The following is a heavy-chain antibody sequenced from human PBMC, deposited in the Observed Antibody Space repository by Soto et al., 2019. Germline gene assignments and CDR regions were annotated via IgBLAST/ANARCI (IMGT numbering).Heavy chain of an antibody. CDR1: GYTFTSYG. D-gene: IGHD2-2*01. CDR2: ISVYNGNT. J-gene: IGHJ5*02. CDR3: AREHPETNCSSTTCYGLAIFGVVNNRGWFDP. Sequence: QVHLEQSGAEVKKPGASVKVSCKASGYTFTSYGISWVRQAPGQGLEWMGWISVYNGNTNYAPNLQGRVTMTTDTSTSTAYMELRSLRSDDTAVYYCAREHPETNCSSTTCYGLAIFGVVNNRGWFDPWGQGTLVTVSS. V-gene: IGHV1-18*04.